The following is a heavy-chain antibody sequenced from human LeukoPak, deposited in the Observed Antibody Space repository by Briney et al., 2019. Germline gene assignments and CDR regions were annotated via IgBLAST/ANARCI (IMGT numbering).Heavy chain of an antibody. Sequence: GGFLRLSCAASGFTFDDYAMHWVRQAPGKGLEWVSGISWNSGSIGYADSVKGRFTISRDNAKNSLYLQMNSLRAEDTALYYCAKGGYSYGSGIDYWGQGTLVTVSS. J-gene: IGHJ4*02. CDR3: AKGGYSYGSGIDY. V-gene: IGHV3-9*01. CDR1: GFTFDDYA. D-gene: IGHD5-18*01. CDR2: ISWNSGSI.